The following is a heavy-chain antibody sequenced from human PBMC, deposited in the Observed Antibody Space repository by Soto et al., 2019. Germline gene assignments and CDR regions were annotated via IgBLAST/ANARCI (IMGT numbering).Heavy chain of an antibody. CDR1: GYTFTSYD. V-gene: IGHV1-8*01. Sequence: ASVKVPCKASGYTFTSYDINWVRQATGKGLEWMGWMDPEDGETIYAQKFQGRVTMTEDTSTDTAYMELSSLRSEDTAVYYCAPQSYGMDVWGQGTTVTVSS. J-gene: IGHJ6*02. CDR3: APQSYGMDV. CDR2: MDPEDGET.